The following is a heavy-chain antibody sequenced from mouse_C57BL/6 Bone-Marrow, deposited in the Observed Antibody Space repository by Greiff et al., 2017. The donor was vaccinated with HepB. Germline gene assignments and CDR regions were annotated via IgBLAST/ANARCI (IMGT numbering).Heavy chain of an antibody. J-gene: IGHJ3*01. CDR3: ASQGGSFNWAWFAY. Sequence: QVQLQQSGAELMKPGASVKLSCKATGYTFNGYWIEWVKQRPGHGLEWIGEILPGSGSTNYNEKFKGKATFTADTSSKTAYMQLSSLTTEDSAIYYCASQGGSFNWAWFAYWGQGTLVTVSA. D-gene: IGHD4-1*02. CDR1: GYTFNGYW. V-gene: IGHV1-9*01. CDR2: ILPGSGST.